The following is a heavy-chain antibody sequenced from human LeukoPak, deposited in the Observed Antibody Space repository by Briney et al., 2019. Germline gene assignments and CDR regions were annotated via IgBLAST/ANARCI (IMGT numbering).Heavy chain of an antibody. CDR1: GGSISSSSYY. D-gene: IGHD6-19*01. V-gene: IGHV4-39*01. CDR2: IYYSGST. CDR3: ARRPYTSGWYYYFDY. Sequence: SETLSLTCTVSGGSISSSSYYWGWIRQPPGKGLEWIGSIYYSGSTYYNPSLKSRVTISVDTSKNQFSLRLSSVTAADTAVYYCARRPYTSGWYYYFDYWGQGTLVTVSS. J-gene: IGHJ4*02.